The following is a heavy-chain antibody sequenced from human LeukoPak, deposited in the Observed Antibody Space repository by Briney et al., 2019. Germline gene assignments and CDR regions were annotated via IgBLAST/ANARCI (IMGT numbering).Heavy chain of an antibody. V-gene: IGHV3-21*01. Sequence: GGSLRLSCAASGFTFSSYTMNWVRQAPGKGLEWVSSIRSSSSYIYYADSVKGRFTISRDNAKNSLYLQMNSLRVEDTAVYYCARDGWLDYWGQGTLVTVSS. CDR3: ARDGWLDY. D-gene: IGHD5-24*01. J-gene: IGHJ4*02. CDR1: GFTFSSYT. CDR2: IRSSSSYI.